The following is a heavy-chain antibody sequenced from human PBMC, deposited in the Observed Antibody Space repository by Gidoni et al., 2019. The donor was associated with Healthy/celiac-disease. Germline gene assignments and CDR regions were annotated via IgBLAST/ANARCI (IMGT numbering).Heavy chain of an antibody. CDR3: ALARDGYKYYFDY. CDR1: GGTFSSYV. CDR2: IIPIFGTA. J-gene: IGHJ4*02. V-gene: IGHV1-69*01. D-gene: IGHD5-12*01. Sequence: QVQLVQSAAEVKTPGSSVKASCQASGGTFSSYVISWVRQAPGQGLEWMGGIIPIFGTANYEQKFQGRVTITADESTGTAYMELSSLRSEDTAVYYCALARDGYKYYFDYWGQGTLVTVSS.